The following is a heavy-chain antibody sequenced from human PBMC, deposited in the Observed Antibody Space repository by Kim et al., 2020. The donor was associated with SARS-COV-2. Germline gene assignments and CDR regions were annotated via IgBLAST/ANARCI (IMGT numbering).Heavy chain of an antibody. J-gene: IGHJ4*02. CDR2: IYYSGST. D-gene: IGHD2-15*01. CDR3: AREWAPRYCSGGSCYSSYFDY. V-gene: IGHV4-59*01. Sequence: SETLSLTCTVSGGSISSYYWSWIRQPPGKGLEWIGYIYYSGSTNYNPSLKSRVTISVDTSKNQFSLKLSSVTAADTAVYYCAREWAPRYCSGGSCYSSYFDYWGQGTLVTVSS. CDR1: GGSISSYY.